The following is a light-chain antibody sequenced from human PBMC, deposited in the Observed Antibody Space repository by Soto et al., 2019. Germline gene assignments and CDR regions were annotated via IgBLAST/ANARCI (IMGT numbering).Light chain of an antibody. V-gene: IGKV3-15*01. Sequence: EVVMTQSPATLSVYPGERATLSCRASQSVSSNLAWYQQKPGQAPRLLIYGASTRATGIPARFSGSGSGTEFTLTISSLQSEDFAVYFCQQRSSWPLTFGGVTKVDI. CDR2: GAS. CDR3: QQRSSWPLT. J-gene: IGKJ4*02. CDR1: QSVSSN.